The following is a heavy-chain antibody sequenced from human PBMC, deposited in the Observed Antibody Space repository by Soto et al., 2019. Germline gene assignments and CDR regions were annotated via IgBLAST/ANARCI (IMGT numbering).Heavy chain of an antibody. D-gene: IGHD6-19*01. V-gene: IGHV3-15*01. CDR1: GFSFSNAW. CDR3: RTQWLD. J-gene: IGHJ4*02. CDR2: IKKKTDGGTA. Sequence: NPGGSLRLSCAASGFSFSNAWMSWVRQAPGKGLEWLGHIKKKTDGGTADYAAPVKGRFTISRDDSKNTLYLQMNSLRTEDTAVYYCRTQWLDWGQGTLVTVSS.